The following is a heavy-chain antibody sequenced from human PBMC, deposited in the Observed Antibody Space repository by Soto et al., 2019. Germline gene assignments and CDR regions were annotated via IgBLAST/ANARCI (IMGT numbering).Heavy chain of an antibody. J-gene: IGHJ4*02. V-gene: IGHV3-33*01. CDR2: IWYDGSNK. Sequence: QVQLVESGGGVVQPGRSLRLSCAASGFTFSSYGMHWVRQAPGKGLEWVAVIWYDGSNKYYADSVKGRFTISRDNSKNTLYLQMSSLRAEDTAVYYCASETGAEYYFDYWGQGTLVTVSS. CDR1: GFTFSSYG. D-gene: IGHD3-10*01. CDR3: ASETGAEYYFDY.